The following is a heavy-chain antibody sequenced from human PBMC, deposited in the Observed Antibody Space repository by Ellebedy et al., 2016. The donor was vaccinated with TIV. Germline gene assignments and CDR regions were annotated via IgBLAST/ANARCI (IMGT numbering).Heavy chain of an antibody. V-gene: IGHV3-23*01. CDR2: ISGSGDRT. D-gene: IGHD4-17*01. CDR1: GFIFSSYA. Sequence: GESLKISCAASGFIFSSYAMSWLRQTPGTGLEWVSAISGSGDRTYYIDSVMGRFTISRDNSKNTLYLQLSSLRADDTAVYYGARNYPTMTPHYHTGLDVWGHGTSVTVSS. J-gene: IGHJ6*02. CDR3: ARNYPTMTPHYHTGLDV.